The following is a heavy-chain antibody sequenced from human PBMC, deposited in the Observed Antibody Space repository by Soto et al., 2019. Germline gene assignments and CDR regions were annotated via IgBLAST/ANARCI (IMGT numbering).Heavy chain of an antibody. CDR1: GFTFDDYA. CDR2: ISWNSGSI. CDR3: AKDDSSSFIYYGMDV. Sequence: EVQLVESGGGLVQPGRSLRLSCAASGFTFDDYAMHWVRQAPGKGLEWVSGISWNSGSIGCADSVKGRFTITRDNAKNSLYLQMNSLRAEDTALYYCAKDDSSSFIYYGMDVWGQGTTVTVSS. J-gene: IGHJ6*02. D-gene: IGHD6-13*01. V-gene: IGHV3-9*01.